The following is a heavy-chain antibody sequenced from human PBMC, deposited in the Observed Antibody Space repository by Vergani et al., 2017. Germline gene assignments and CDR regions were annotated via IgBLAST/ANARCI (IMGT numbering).Heavy chain of an antibody. CDR3: AKVDGSEEKRGIAVAENDAFDI. D-gene: IGHD6-19*01. V-gene: IGHV1-24*01. J-gene: IGHJ3*02. CDR2: FDPEDGET. CDR1: GYSLTELS. Sequence: QVQLVQSGAEVKKPGASVKVSCKVSGYSLTELSMHWVRRAPGKGLEWMGGFDPEDGETIYAQKFQGRVTMTEDTSTDTAYMELSSLRSEDTAVYYCAKVDGSEEKRGIAVAENDAFDIWGQGTMVTVSS.